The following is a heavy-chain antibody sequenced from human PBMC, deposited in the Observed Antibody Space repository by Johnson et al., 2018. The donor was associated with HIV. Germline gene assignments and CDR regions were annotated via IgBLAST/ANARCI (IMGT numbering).Heavy chain of an antibody. CDR1: GFTFGSYD. V-gene: IGHV3-13*01. CDR2: IGTTGDT. J-gene: IGHJ3*02. Sequence: VQLVESGGGLVQPGGSLRLSCAASGFTFGSYDMHWVRQAAGKRLEWVSTIGTTGDTYYPGSVKGRFTISREFARNSLYLQMNSLRAEDTAVYYCAKDGSSSWYNGAFDIWGQGTMVTVSS. CDR3: AKDGSSSWYNGAFDI. D-gene: IGHD6-13*01.